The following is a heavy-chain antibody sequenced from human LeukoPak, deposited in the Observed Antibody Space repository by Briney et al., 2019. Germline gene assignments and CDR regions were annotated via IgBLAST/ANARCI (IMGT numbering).Heavy chain of an antibody. D-gene: IGHD1/OR15-1a*01. V-gene: IGHV4-59*08. Sequence: PSGTLSLTCTVSGGSISSYYWSWIRQPPGKGLEWIGYIYYTGSTNYNPSLKSRVTISLDTSKNQFSLKLSSMTAADTAVYYCARQRVNKWNNLWSFDYWGQGTLVTVSS. CDR1: GGSISSYY. J-gene: IGHJ4*02. CDR2: IYYTGST. CDR3: ARQRVNKWNNLWSFDY.